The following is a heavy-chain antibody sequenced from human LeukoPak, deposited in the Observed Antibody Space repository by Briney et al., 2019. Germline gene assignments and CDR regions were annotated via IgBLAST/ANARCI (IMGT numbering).Heavy chain of an antibody. CDR3: ARDVGEYCSSTNCYASHY. CDR1: GYTFTGYY. J-gene: IGHJ4*02. V-gene: IGHV1-2*02. D-gene: IGHD2-2*01. CDR2: INPHSGGT. Sequence: ASVKVSCKTSGYTFTGYYIHWVRQAPGQGLEWMGWINPHSGGTNYAQKFQGGVTMTRDTSITTAYMELSSLRSDDTAVYYCARDVGEYCSSTNCYASHYWGQGTLVTVSS.